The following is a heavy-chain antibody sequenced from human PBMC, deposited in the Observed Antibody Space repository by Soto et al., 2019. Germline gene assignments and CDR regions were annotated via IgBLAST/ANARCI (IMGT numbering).Heavy chain of an antibody. CDR2: MLYDGRIK. Sequence: QVQLVESGGGVVQPGRSLRLSCAASGFTFSYYGMHWVRQAPGKGLEWVAVMLYDGRIKYNADSVKGRFTISRDNSKNTLNLQMNSLKPEDTAVYFCARDPGLRIPFDYWGQGTLVTVSS. CDR1: GFTFSYYG. J-gene: IGHJ4*02. V-gene: IGHV3-33*05. CDR3: ARDPGLRIPFDY. D-gene: IGHD3-16*01.